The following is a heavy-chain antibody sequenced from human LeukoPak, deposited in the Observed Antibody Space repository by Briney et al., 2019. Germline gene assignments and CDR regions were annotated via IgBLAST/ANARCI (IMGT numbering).Heavy chain of an antibody. CDR1: GFSFSKPS. Sequence: GGSLRLSCAASGFSFSKPSMLWFRQAPGKGLEWVSSISTGSSPYTYYADSLKGRFTISRDNAKNSVCLQMNSLRPEDTAVYYCASYTLWYGDSWGQGTLVTVSS. CDR2: ISTGSSPYT. V-gene: IGHV3-21*06. D-gene: IGHD3-10*01. J-gene: IGHJ4*02. CDR3: ASYTLWYGDS.